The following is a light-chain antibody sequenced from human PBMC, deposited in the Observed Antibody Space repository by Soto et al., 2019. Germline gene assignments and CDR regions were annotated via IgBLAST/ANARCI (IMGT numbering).Light chain of an antibody. CDR3: QHRKT. J-gene: IGKJ4*01. CDR1: QSVSSY. Sequence: EIVLTQSPATLSVSPGERATLSCRASQSVSSYLAWYQQKPGQAPRLLIHGASLRVTGIPARFSGSGSGTDFTLTIRSLEPEDFAVYYCQHRKTFGGGTKVEIK. CDR2: GAS. V-gene: IGKV3-11*01.